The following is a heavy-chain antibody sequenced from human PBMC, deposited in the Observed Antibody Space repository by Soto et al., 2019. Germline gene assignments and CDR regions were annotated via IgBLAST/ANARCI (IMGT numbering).Heavy chain of an antibody. CDR2: ISYDGSNK. CDR3: AQAGSAEADYYFDY. CDR1: GFTFSSYG. Sequence: PGGSLRLSCAASGFTFSSYGMHWVRQAPGKGLEWVAVISYDGSNKYYADSVKGRFTISRDNPKNTLYQQMNSLRAEDTAVYYCAQAGSAEADYYFDYWVQGALVTVSS. V-gene: IGHV3-30*18. J-gene: IGHJ4*02. D-gene: IGHD6-19*01.